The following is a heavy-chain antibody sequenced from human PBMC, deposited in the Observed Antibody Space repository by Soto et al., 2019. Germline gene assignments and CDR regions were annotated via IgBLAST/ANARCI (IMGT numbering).Heavy chain of an antibody. CDR2: ISAYNGNT. J-gene: IGHJ4*02. Sequence: ASVKVSCKASGYTFTSYGISWVRQAPGQGLEWMGWISAYNGNTNYAQKLQGRVTMTTDTSTSTAYMELRSLRSEDTAVYYCARGRKSSRYDFWSGYYGEYYFDYWGQGTLVTVSS. V-gene: IGHV1-18*01. CDR1: GYTFTSYG. CDR3: ARGRKSSRYDFWSGYYGEYYFDY. D-gene: IGHD3-3*01.